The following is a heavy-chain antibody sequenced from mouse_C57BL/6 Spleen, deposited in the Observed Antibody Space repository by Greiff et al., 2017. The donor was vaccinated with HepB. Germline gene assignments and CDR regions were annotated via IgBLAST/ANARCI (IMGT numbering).Heavy chain of an antibody. CDR1: GYSITSGYY. Sequence: EVKLQQSGPGLVKPSQSLSLTCSVTGYSITSGYYWTWIRQFPGNKLEWMGYISYDGSNNYNPSLKNRISITRDTSKNQFFLKLNSVTTEDTATYYCARDDYDGAWFAYWGQGTLVTVSA. CDR3: ARDDYDGAWFAY. CDR2: ISYDGSN. D-gene: IGHD2-4*01. J-gene: IGHJ3*01. V-gene: IGHV3-6*01.